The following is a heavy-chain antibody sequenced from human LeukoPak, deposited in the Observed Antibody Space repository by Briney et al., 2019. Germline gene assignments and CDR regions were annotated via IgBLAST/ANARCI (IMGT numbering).Heavy chain of an antibody. CDR1: GFTFSSYG. CDR2: IWYGGSNK. Sequence: PGGSLRLSCAASGFTFSSYGMHWVRQAPGKGLEWVAVIWYGGSNKYYADSVKGRFTISRDNSKNTLYLQMNSLRAEDTAVYYCAKDLGPNSSSWYYFDYWGQGTLVTVSS. J-gene: IGHJ4*02. D-gene: IGHD6-13*01. V-gene: IGHV3-33*06. CDR3: AKDLGPNSSSWYYFDY.